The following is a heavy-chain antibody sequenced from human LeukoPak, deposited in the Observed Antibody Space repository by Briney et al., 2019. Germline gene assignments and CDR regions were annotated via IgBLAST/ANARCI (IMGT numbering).Heavy chain of an antibody. J-gene: IGHJ3*02. CDR2: IWYDGSNK. CDR3: ARDGTRMPSFDT. Sequence: GGSLRLSCAASGFTFSSYGMHWVRQAPGKGLEWVAFIWYDGSNKYYADSVKGRFTISRDNSKNTLYLQMISLRAEDTAVYYCARDGTRMPSFDTWAKGTLLTVFS. D-gene: IGHD1-26*01. V-gene: IGHV3-33*01. CDR1: GFTFSSYG.